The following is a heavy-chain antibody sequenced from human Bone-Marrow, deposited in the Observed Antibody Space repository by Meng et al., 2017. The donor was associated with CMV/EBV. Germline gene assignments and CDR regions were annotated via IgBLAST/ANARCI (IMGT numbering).Heavy chain of an antibody. CDR3: AKDIFGSSRYYYYVMDV. CDR2: IWYDGSNK. Sequence: GESLKISCAASGFTFSSYGMHWVRQAPGKGLEWVAVIWYDGSNKYYADSVKGRFTISRDNSKNTLYLQMNSLRAEDTAVYYCAKDIFGSSRYYYYVMDVWGQGTTVTVSS. CDR1: GFTFSSYG. V-gene: IGHV3-33*06. J-gene: IGHJ6*02. D-gene: IGHD6-6*01.